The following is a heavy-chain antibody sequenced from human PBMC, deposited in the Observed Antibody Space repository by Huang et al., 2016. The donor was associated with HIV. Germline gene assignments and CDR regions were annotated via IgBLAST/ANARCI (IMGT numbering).Heavy chain of an antibody. J-gene: IGHJ4*02. CDR2: VTYKPTCLTT. V-gene: IGHV4-34*01. CDR3: ARKRGDIWSADLGGLDS. CDR1: GGFFVDYQ. Sequence: QVRLHQWGAGQLKPSETLSLSCAVYGGFFVDYQWTWIRQFQQKGLEWVGQVTYKPTCLTTDYNAALGGRVTIYLNTDNTQMSLKLKSVTAADTAVYFCARKRGDIWSADLGGLDSWGQGTPVAVSS. D-gene: IGHD3-16*01.